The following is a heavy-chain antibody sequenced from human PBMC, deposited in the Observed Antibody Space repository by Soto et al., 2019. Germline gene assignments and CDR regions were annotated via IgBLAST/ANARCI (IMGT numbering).Heavy chain of an antibody. CDR1: GDSVSSNSAA. CDR3: AASHSLWQNYYYGAMDV. J-gene: IGHJ6*02. CDR2: TYYRSKWYN. Sequence: SQTLSLTCAISGDSVSSNSAAWKWIRQSPSRGLEWLGRTYYRSKWYNDYAVSVKSRITINPDTSKNQFSLQLNSVTPEDTAVYYCAASHSLWQNYYYGAMDVWGQGTTVTVSS. V-gene: IGHV6-1*01. D-gene: IGHD2-15*01.